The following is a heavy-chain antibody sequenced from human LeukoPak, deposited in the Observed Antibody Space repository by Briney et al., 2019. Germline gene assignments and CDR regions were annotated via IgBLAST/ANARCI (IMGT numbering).Heavy chain of an antibody. V-gene: IGHV3-48*04. CDR1: GFTFSSYS. CDR2: ISSSSSTI. J-gene: IGHJ4*02. CDR3: ASAHYDYVWGSYRHSNFDY. D-gene: IGHD3-16*02. Sequence: PGGSLRLSCAASGFTFSSYSMNWVRQAPGKGLEWVSYISSSSSTIYYADSVKGRFTISRDNAKNSPYLQMNSLRAEDTAVHYCASAHYDYVWGSYRHSNFDYWGQGTLVTVSS.